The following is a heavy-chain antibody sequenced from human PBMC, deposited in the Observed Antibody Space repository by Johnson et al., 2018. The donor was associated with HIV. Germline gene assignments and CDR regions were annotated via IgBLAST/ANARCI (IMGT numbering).Heavy chain of an antibody. CDR1: GFTFSSYD. CDR2: IDTAGDT. Sequence: VQLVESGGGVVQPGGSLRLSCAASGFTFSSYDMHWVRQTKGKGLEWVSVIDTAGDTYYAGSVKGRFTISRENAKKSLYLQMNSLRADDTAVYYCARGGSDAFDIWGQGTMVTVSS. CDR3: ARGGSDAFDI. V-gene: IGHV3-13*01. D-gene: IGHD3-16*01. J-gene: IGHJ3*02.